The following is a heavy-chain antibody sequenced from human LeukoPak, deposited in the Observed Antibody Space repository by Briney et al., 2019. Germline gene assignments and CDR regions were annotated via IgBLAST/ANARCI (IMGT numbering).Heavy chain of an antibody. V-gene: IGHV4-30-4*01. D-gene: IGHD3-10*01. Sequence: SQTLSLTCTVSGGSISSGDYYWSWIRQPPGKGLEWIGYIYYSGSTYYNPSLKSRVTISVDTSKNQFSLKLSSVTAADTAVYYCARVPTMVRGVIGHHFDYWGQGTLVTVSS. CDR2: IYYSGST. J-gene: IGHJ4*02. CDR1: GGSISSGDYY. CDR3: ARVPTMVRGVIGHHFDY.